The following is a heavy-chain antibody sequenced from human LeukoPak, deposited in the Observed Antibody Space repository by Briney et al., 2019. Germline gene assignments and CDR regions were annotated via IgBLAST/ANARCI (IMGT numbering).Heavy chain of an antibody. CDR2: ITRSSSPI. CDR3: TRDPHALDY. Sequence: GGSLRLSCAASGFTFSSYSMNWVRQAPGKGLEWVAYITRSSSPIYYADSVRGRFTISRDNVENSLHLQMNSLRAEDTATYYCTRDPHALDYWGQGTLVTVSS. J-gene: IGHJ4*02. V-gene: IGHV3-48*01. CDR1: GFTFSSYS.